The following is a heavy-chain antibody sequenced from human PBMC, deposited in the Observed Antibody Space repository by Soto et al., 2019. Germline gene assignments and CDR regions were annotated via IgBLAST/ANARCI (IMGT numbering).Heavy chain of an antibody. Sequence: SETLSLTCTVSGGSISSGDYYWSWIRQTPGKGLEWIGYIYYSGSTYYNPSLKSRATISVDTSKNQFSLKLRSVTAADTAVYYLASLPCADYDGIFDPCGQGTLVTVSS. CDR2: IYYSGST. J-gene: IGHJ5*02. D-gene: IGHD4-17*01. CDR3: ASLPCADYDGIFDP. V-gene: IGHV4-30-4*03. CDR1: GGSISSGDYY.